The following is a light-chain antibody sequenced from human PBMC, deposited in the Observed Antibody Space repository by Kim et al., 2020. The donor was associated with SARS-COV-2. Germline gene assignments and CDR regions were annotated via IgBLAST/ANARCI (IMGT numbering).Light chain of an antibody. Sequence: APGKTARITCGGNNIGSKSLHGYQQKPGQAPVLVIYYDSDRPSGIPERFSGSNSGNTATLTISRVEAGDEADYYCQVWDSSSDHPVFGGGTQLTVL. J-gene: IGLJ3*02. V-gene: IGLV3-21*04. CDR2: YDS. CDR1: NIGSKS. CDR3: QVWDSSSDHPV.